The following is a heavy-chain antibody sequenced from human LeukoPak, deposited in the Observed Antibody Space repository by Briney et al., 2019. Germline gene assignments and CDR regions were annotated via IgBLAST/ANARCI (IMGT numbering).Heavy chain of an antibody. V-gene: IGHV3-48*01. J-gene: IGHJ4*02. CDR1: S. CDR3: ARNPSSDY. CDR2: ISSSSSTI. Sequence: SMNWVRQXXXXGLEWVSYISSSSSTIYYADSVKGRFTISRDNAKNSLYLQMNSLRAEDTAVYYCARNPSSDYWGQGTLVTVSS.